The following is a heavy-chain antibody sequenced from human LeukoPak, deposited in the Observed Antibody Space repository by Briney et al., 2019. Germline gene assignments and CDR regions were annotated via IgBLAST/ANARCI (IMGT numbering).Heavy chain of an antibody. CDR1: AFTFNSYA. CDR3: AKDAMATVTYFDY. D-gene: IGHD4-17*01. CDR2: LSGSGGDT. J-gene: IGHJ4*02. Sequence: GGSLRLSCATSAFTFNSYAMSWVRQAPGKGLEWVSGLSGSGGDTDYADSVKGRFTISRDNSRNTLYLQMNSLRSEDTAVYYCAKDAMATVTYFDYWGQGSLVTVSS. V-gene: IGHV3-23*01.